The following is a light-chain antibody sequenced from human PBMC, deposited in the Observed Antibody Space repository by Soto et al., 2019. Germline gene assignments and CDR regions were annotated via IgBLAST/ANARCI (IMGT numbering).Light chain of an antibody. J-gene: IGKJ5*01. Sequence: EIVLTQSPATLSLSPGERATLSCRASQSVSSYLAWYQQKPGQAPRLLIYDASNRATGIPARFSGSGSGTDFTLTINSLEPEDFAVYYCQQRCSWPPQITFGQGTRLEIK. CDR2: DAS. CDR1: QSVSSY. CDR3: QQRCSWPPQIT. V-gene: IGKV3-11*01.